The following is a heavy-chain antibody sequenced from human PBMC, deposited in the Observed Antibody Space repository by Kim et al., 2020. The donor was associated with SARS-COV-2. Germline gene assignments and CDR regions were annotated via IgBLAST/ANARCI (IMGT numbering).Heavy chain of an antibody. CDR2: ISSSGSTI. CDR3: ARSNPYYDYVWGSRPI. J-gene: IGHJ3*02. Sequence: GGSLRLSCAASGFTFSSYEMNWVRQAPGKGLEWVSYISSSGSTIYYADSVKGRFTISRDNAKNSLYLQMNSLRAEDTAVYYCARSNPYYDYVWGSRPIWGQGTMVTVSS. CDR1: GFTFSSYE. V-gene: IGHV3-48*03. D-gene: IGHD3-16*01.